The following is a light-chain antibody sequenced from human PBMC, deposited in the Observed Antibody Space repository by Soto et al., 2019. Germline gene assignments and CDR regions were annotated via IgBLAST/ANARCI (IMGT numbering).Light chain of an antibody. Sequence: QSALTQPPSVSAAPGKKVTISCSGTIFDVGDNFVSWYQHFPGTAPKLLIYDDDRRPSGIPDRFSASKSGTSATLRIARVQPGDEADYYCASWDTDVNAVFGGGTKVTVL. CDR1: IFDVGDNF. CDR3: ASWDTDVNAV. V-gene: IGLV1-51*01. CDR2: DDD. J-gene: IGLJ2*01.